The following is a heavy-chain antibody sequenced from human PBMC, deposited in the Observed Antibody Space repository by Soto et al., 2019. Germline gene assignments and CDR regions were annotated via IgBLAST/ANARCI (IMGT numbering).Heavy chain of an antibody. D-gene: IGHD1-1*01. CDR2: IYYSGST. CDR3: ARRYGGNLDY. J-gene: IGHJ4*02. V-gene: IGHV4-59*08. CDR1: GGSISSYY. Sequence: QVQLQESGPGLVKPSETLSLTCTVSGGSISSYYWSWIRQPPGKGLEWIGYIYYSGSTNYNPSLKSRVLISVDTSKNQFSLKLSSATAADTAVYYCARRYGGNLDYWGQGTLVTVSS.